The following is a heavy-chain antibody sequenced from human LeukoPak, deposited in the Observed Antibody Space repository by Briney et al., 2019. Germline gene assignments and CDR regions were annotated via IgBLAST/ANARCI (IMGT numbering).Heavy chain of an antibody. D-gene: IGHD1-26*01. J-gene: IGHJ5*02. CDR3: ARHGRLDYSWFDP. CDR2: IIPIFGTA. Sequence: GASVKVSCKASGGTFSSYAISWVRQAPGQGLEWMGGIIPIFGTANYAQKFQGRVTITTDESTSTAYMELSSLRSEDTAVYYCARHGRLDYSWFDPWGQGTLVTVSS. V-gene: IGHV1-69*05. CDR1: GGTFSSYA.